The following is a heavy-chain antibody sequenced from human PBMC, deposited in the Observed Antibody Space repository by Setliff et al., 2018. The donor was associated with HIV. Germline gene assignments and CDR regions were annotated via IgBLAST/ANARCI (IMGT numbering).Heavy chain of an antibody. CDR2: ISSSSSYI. V-gene: IGHV3-21*01. D-gene: IGHD2-2*01. Sequence: GSLRLSCAASGFTFSSYSMNWVRQAPGKGLEWVSSISSSSSYIYYADSVKGRFTISRDNAKNSLYLQMNSLRAEDTAVYYCARGYCSSTSCLYYFDYWGQGTLVTVS. CDR3: ARGYCSSTSCLYYFDY. J-gene: IGHJ4*02. CDR1: GFTFSSYS.